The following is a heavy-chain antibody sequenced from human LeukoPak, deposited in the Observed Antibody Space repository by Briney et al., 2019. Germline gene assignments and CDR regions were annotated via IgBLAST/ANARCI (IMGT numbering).Heavy chain of an antibody. Sequence: SETLSLTCTVSGGSITSYYWTYIRQPAGKGLEWIGRIHISGSTNYNPSLKSRVTMSVDTSKNQFSLNLSSVTAADTAMYYCAREFSGTSIAARVFDSWGQGTLVTVSS. CDR1: GGSITSYY. V-gene: IGHV4-4*07. CDR2: IHISGST. J-gene: IGHJ4*02. CDR3: AREFSGTSIAARVFDS. D-gene: IGHD6-6*01.